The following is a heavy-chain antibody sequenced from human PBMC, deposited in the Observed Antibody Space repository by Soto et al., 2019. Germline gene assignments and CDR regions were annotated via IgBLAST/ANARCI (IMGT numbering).Heavy chain of an antibody. V-gene: IGHV4-30-4*01. Sequence: SETLSLTCTVSGGSISSDAYYWRWIRQAPGRGLEWIGYIHTSGSIYYNPSLKSRATMSIDTAGNQFSLKVSSVTVADTAVYYCARDLDGLHDDTSGPFPRPGWGQGTLVTV. CDR2: IHTSGSI. CDR3: ARDLDGLHDDTSGPFPRPG. D-gene: IGHD3-22*01. J-gene: IGHJ1*01. CDR1: GGSISSDAYY.